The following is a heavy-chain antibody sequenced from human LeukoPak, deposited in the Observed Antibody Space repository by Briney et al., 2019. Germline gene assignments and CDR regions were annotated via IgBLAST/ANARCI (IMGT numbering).Heavy chain of an antibody. CDR1: GGSISSYH. Sequence: PSETLSLTCDVSGGSISSYHWTWIRQPAGKGLEWIGRVSPSGNTNYNPSLKSRVTMSVDTSKNQFSLKLTSVTAADTAVYYCARWDDSYWAFGTWGPGTLVTVSS. CDR3: ARWDDSYWAFGT. J-gene: IGHJ5*02. V-gene: IGHV4-4*07. CDR2: VSPSGNT. D-gene: IGHD4-11*01.